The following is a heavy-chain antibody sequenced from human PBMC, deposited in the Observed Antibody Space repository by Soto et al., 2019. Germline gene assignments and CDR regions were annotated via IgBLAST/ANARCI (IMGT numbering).Heavy chain of an antibody. CDR1: GFTFSSYV. CDR2: ISYDGSNK. CDR3: AKVVGPGYCRNGVCYGLDY. Sequence: GGSLRLSCAASGFTFSSYVMHWVRQAPDKGLEWVAVISYDGSNKYYADSVKGRFTISRDNSKNTLYLQMNSLRAEDTAVYYCAKVVGPGYCRNGVCYGLDYWAQGTLVTAPQ. J-gene: IGHJ4*02. D-gene: IGHD2-8*01. V-gene: IGHV3-30*18.